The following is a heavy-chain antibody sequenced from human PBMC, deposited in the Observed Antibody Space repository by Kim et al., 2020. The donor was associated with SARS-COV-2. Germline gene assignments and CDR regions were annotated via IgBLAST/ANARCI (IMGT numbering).Heavy chain of an antibody. V-gene: IGHV4-39*01. CDR2: IYYSGST. CDR3: ARHRVLRSFLDP. J-gene: IGHJ5*02. D-gene: IGHD3-3*01. Sequence: SETLSLTCTVSGGSISSSSYYWGWIRQPPGKGLEWIGSIYYSGSTYYNPSLKSRVTISVDTSKNQFSLKLSSVTAADTAVYYCARHRVLRSFLDPWGQGTLVTVSS. CDR1: GGSISSSSYY.